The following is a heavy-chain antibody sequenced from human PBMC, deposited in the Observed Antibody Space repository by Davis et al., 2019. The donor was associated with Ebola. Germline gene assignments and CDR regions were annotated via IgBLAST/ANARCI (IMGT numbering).Heavy chain of an antibody. Sequence: ASVKVSCKASGGTFSSYAISWVRQAPGQGLEWMGWISTYNGNTNYAQKVQGRITMTTDTSTSTAYMELRSLRSDDTAVYYCARWEGYYDFWSGHQIGYFDYWGQGTLVTVSS. CDR1: GGTFSSYA. D-gene: IGHD3-3*01. CDR2: ISTYNGNT. CDR3: ARWEGYYDFWSGHQIGYFDY. J-gene: IGHJ4*02. V-gene: IGHV1-18*01.